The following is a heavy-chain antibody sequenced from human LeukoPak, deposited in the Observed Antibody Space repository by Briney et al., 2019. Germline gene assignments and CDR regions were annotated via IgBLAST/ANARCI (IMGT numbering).Heavy chain of an antibody. D-gene: IGHD2-2*01. CDR2: ISYDGSTK. Sequence: PGGSLRLSCAASGFNCSTYAMHWVRQAPGKGLEWVAVISYDGSTKYYADSVKGRFTISRDNSKNTLYLQMNSLRAEDTAVYYCARGVGCSSTSCYFVSWFDPWGQGTLVTVSS. CDR1: GFNCSTYA. V-gene: IGHV3-30-3*01. J-gene: IGHJ5*02. CDR3: ARGVGCSSTSCYFVSWFDP.